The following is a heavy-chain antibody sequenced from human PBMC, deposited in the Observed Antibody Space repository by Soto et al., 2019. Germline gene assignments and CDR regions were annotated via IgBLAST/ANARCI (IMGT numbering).Heavy chain of an antibody. J-gene: IGHJ6*02. Sequence: EVQLVESGGGLVQPGGSLRLSCAASGFTFSSYSMNWVRQAPGKGLEWVSYISSSSSTIYYADSVKGRFTISRDNAKNALYLQMNSLRDEDTAVYYCARDEGAIFGVAYYYGMDVWGQGTTVTVSS. V-gene: IGHV3-48*02. CDR3: ARDEGAIFGVAYYYGMDV. CDR1: GFTFSSYS. CDR2: ISSSSSTI. D-gene: IGHD3-3*01.